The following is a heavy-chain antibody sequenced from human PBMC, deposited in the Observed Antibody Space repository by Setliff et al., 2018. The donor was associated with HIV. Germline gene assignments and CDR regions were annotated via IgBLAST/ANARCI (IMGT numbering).Heavy chain of an antibody. CDR2: ISGNSGAV. Sequence: PGESLKISCAASGFTFSSYSMNWVRQAPGKGLEWVSFISGNSGAVTYADSVKGRFTISRDNARNSLYLQLNSLRAEDTAVYYCARDWLADGYSTKFAFDIWGQGTMVTVSS. J-gene: IGHJ3*02. CDR3: ARDWLADGYSTKFAFDI. CDR1: GFTFSSYS. D-gene: IGHD5-18*01. V-gene: IGHV3-48*01.